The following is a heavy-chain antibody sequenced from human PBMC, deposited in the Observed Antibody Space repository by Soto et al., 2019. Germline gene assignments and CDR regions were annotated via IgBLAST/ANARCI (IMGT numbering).Heavy chain of an antibody. CDR2: INHSGST. V-gene: IGHV4-39*01. CDR3: AAHLKTTVTAYWYFDL. Sequence: SETLSLTCSVSGGSIDSSDFYWVWIRQPPGKGLEWIGEINHSGSTNFNPSLKSRVSISVDTSKKQFSLKLSSVTAADTAVYYCAAHLKTTVTAYWYFDLWGRGTLVTVSS. CDR1: GGSIDSSDFY. J-gene: IGHJ2*01. D-gene: IGHD4-17*01.